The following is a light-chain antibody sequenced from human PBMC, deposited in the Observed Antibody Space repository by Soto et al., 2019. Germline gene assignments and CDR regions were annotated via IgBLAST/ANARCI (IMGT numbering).Light chain of an antibody. Sequence: IVMPQYPATLSLSPGERATLSCLASQSVSSYLAWYQQKPGQAPRLLIYDASNRATGIPARFSGSGSGTDFTLTISSLEPEDFAVYYCQQRSNWPPITFGQGTRLEI. CDR1: QSVSSY. CDR2: DAS. J-gene: IGKJ5*01. V-gene: IGKV3-11*01. CDR3: QQRSNWPPIT.